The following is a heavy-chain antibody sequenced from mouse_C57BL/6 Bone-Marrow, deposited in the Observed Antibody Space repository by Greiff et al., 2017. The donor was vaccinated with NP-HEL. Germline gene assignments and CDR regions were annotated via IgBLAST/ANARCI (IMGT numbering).Heavy chain of an antibody. J-gene: IGHJ2*01. D-gene: IGHD2-1*01. CDR1: GYTFTSYW. Sequence: QVQLKQPGAELVRPGSSVKLSCKASGYTFTSYWMHWVKQRPIQGLEWIGNIDPSDSETHYNQKFKDKATLTVDKSSSTAYMQLSSLTSEDSAVYYCARSYGNYFDYWGQGTTLTVSS. V-gene: IGHV1-52*01. CDR3: ARSYGNYFDY. CDR2: IDPSDSET.